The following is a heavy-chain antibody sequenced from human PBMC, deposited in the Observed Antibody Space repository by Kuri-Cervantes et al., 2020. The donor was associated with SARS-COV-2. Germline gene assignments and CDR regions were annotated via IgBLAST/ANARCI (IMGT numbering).Heavy chain of an antibody. CDR1: GFTFSSNA. CDR2: ISYDGSNK. Sequence: GESLKISCAASGFTFSSNAMHWVRQAPGKGLEWVAVISYDGSNKYYADSVKGRFTISRDNSKSTLSLQMNSLRAEDTAVYYCARDLSTVLGEDYFDYWGQGTLVTVSS. D-gene: IGHD2-8*01. J-gene: IGHJ4*02. V-gene: IGHV3-30*04. CDR3: ARDLSTVLGEDYFDY.